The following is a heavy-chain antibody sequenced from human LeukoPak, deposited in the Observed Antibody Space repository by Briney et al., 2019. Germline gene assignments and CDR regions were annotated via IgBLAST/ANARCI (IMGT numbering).Heavy chain of an antibody. CDR3: AKGVSSPLYYFDY. Sequence: GGSLRLSCAASGFTFSSYAMRWVRQAPGKGLEWVSSIGGSSGSTYYADSVKGRFTNSRDDSKNTLYLQMNSLRAEDTAVYYCAKGVSSPLYYFDYWGQGTLVTVSS. V-gene: IGHV3-23*01. J-gene: IGHJ4*02. CDR1: GFTFSSYA. D-gene: IGHD6-13*01. CDR2: IGGSSGST.